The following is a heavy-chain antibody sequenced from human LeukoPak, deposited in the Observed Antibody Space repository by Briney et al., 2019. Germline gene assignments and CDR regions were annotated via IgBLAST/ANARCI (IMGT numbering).Heavy chain of an antibody. V-gene: IGHV3-48*04. CDR2: ISSSSSTI. D-gene: IGHD3-3*01. CDR1: GFTFSSYS. CDR3: ARDVEGSY. Sequence: GGSLRLSCAASGFTFSSYSMNWVRQAPGKGLEWVSYISSSSSTIYYADSVKGRFTISRDNAKNSVYLQMNSLRAEDTAVYYCARDVEGSYWGQGTLVTVSS. J-gene: IGHJ4*02.